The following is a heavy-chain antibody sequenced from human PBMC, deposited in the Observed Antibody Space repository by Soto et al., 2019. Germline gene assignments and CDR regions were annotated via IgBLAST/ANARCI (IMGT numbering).Heavy chain of an antibody. CDR3: ASGWWFGESTVSAFDI. V-gene: IGHV4-31*03. D-gene: IGHD3-10*01. CDR1: GGSISSGGYY. J-gene: IGHJ3*02. CDR2: IYYSGST. Sequence: QVQLQESGPGLVKPSQTLSLTCTVSGGSISSGGYYWSWIRQHPGKGLEWIGYIYYSGSTYYNPYLKSRVTISGDTSKNQFSLKLSSVTAADTAVYYCASGWWFGESTVSAFDIWGQGTMVTVSS.